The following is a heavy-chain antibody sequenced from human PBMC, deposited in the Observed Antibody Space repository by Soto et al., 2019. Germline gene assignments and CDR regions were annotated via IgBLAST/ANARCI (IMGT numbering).Heavy chain of an antibody. V-gene: IGHV4-4*02. Sequence: NPSETLSLTCAVSGVSISSSNWWNWVRQPPGKGLEWIGQIYHSGSTNYKPSLQGRVTISVDKSKNQFSMKLSSVTAADTAVYYCARAAYTYGHFDYWGQGTLVTVSS. CDR3: ARAAYTYGHFDY. D-gene: IGHD5-18*01. CDR1: GVSISSSNW. CDR2: IYHSGST. J-gene: IGHJ4*02.